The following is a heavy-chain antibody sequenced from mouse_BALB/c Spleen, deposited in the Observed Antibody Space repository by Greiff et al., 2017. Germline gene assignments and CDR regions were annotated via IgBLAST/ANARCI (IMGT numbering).Heavy chain of an antibody. J-gene: IGHJ3*01. D-gene: IGHD2-4*01. CDR2: ISSGSSTI. V-gene: IGHV5-17*02. CDR1: GFTFSSFG. Sequence: EVHLVESGGGLVQPGGSRKLSCAASGFTFSSFGMHWVRQAPEKGLEWVAYISSGSSTIYYADTVKGRFTISRDNPKNTLFLQMTSLRSEDTAMYYCARSTMRRGFADWGQGTLVTVSA. CDR3: ARSTMRRGFAD.